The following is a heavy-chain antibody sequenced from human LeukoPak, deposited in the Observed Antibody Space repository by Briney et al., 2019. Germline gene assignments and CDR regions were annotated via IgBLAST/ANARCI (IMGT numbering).Heavy chain of an antibody. Sequence: QTSETLSLTCAVSGGSISSSNWWSWVRQPPGEGLEWIGEIYHSGSTNYNPSLKSRVTISVDKSKNQFSLKLSSVTAADTAVYYCARRGRRAAGQESYFDYWGQGTLVTVSS. CDR1: GGSISSSNW. J-gene: IGHJ4*02. CDR3: ARRGRRAAGQESYFDY. V-gene: IGHV4-4*02. CDR2: IYHSGST. D-gene: IGHD6-13*01.